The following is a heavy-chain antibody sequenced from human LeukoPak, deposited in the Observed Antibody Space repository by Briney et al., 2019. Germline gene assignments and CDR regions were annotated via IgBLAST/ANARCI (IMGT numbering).Heavy chain of an antibody. CDR1: GFTFSSYW. J-gene: IGHJ4*02. CDR3: ARAPPYYYDSSGYHVYGAPLDY. D-gene: IGHD3-22*01. Sequence: GGSLRLSCAASGFTFSSYWMSWVRQAPGKGLEWVANIKQDGSEKYYVDSVKGRFTISRDNAKNSLYLQMNSLRAEDTAVYYCARAPPYYYDSSGYHVYGAPLDYWGQGTLVTVSS. CDR2: IKQDGSEK. V-gene: IGHV3-7*01.